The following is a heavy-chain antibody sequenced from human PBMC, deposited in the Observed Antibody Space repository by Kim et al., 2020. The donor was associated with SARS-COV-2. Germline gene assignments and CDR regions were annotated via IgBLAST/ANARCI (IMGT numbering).Heavy chain of an antibody. CDR3: ARHGGWADQRRYWFDP. D-gene: IGHD6-19*01. Sequence: SETLSLTCTVSGGSISSSSYYWGWIRQPPGKGLEWIGSIYYSGSTYYNPSLKSRVTISVDTSKNQFSLKLSSVTAADTAVYYCARHGGWADQRRYWFDPWGQGTLVTVSS. J-gene: IGHJ5*02. V-gene: IGHV4-39*01. CDR2: IYYSGST. CDR1: GGSISSSSYY.